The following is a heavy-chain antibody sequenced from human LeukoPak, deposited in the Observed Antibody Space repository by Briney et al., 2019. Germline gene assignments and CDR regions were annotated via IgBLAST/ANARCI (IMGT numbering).Heavy chain of an antibody. CDR1: GGSFSGYY. V-gene: IGHV4-34*01. Sequence: SETLSLTCAVYGGSFSGYYWSWIRQPPGKGLECIGEINHSGSTNYNPSLKSRVTISVDTSKNQFSLKLSSVTAADTAVYYCARGGPYCSSTSCHARNYYYYYMDVWGKGTTVTVSS. CDR3: ARGGPYCSSTSCHARNYYYYYMDV. J-gene: IGHJ6*03. D-gene: IGHD2-2*01. CDR2: INHSGST.